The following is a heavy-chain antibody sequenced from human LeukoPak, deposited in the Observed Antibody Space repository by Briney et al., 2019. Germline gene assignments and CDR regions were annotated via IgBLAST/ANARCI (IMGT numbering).Heavy chain of an antibody. CDR1: GYTFTSYG. CDR2: ISAYNGNT. D-gene: IGHD5-18*01. V-gene: IGHV1-18*01. Sequence: GASVKVSCKASGYTFTSYGISWVRQAPGQGLEWMGWISAYNGNTNYAQKLQGRVTMTRDTSTSTVYMELSSLRSEDTAVYYCATWTGSGYSYGSPDWYFDLWGRGTLVTVSS. CDR3: ATWTGSGYSYGSPDWYFDL. J-gene: IGHJ2*01.